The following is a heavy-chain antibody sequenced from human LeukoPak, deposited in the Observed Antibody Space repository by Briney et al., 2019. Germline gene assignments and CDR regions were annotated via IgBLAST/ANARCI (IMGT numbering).Heavy chain of an antibody. D-gene: IGHD1-26*01. CDR1: GFTFSNAW. CDR2: IKSKTDGGTT. J-gene: IGHJ6*02. V-gene: IGHV3-15*01. Sequence: GGSLRLSCAASGFTFSNAWMTWVRQAPGKGLEWVGRIKSKTDGGTTHYAAPVQGRFTISRDDSENTLYLQMNSLKTEDTAVYYCATEWEIPHFHGVDVWGQGTTVTVPS. CDR3: ATEWEIPHFHGVDV.